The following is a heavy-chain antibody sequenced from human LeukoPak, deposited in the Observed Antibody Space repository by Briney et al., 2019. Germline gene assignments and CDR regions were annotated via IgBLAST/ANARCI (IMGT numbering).Heavy chain of an antibody. CDR3: ARGRTNDY. CDR1: GGSFSGYY. J-gene: IGHJ4*02. CDR2: INHSGST. V-gene: IGHV4-34*01. Sequence: PSETLSLTCAVYGGSFSGYYWSWIRQPPGKGPEWIGEINHSGSTNYNPSLKSRVTISVDTSKNQFSLKLSSVTAADTAVYYCARGRTNDYWGQGTLVTVSS.